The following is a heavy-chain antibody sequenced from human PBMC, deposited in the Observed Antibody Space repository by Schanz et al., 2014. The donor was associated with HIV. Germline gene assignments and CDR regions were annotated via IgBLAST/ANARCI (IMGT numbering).Heavy chain of an antibody. V-gene: IGHV1-69*01. CDR1: GGTFRTYA. J-gene: IGHJ6*02. Sequence: QVQLVQSGAEVKKPGSSVKVSCKTLGGTFRTYAVSWVRQAPGQGLEWMGGIVPIFGTTNYAQRFQGRVSITADESTSTAYMELSGLRSEDTAVYYCTRAYCGADCSRFYYYGTDVGGQGTTVTVSS. CDR2: IVPIFGTT. D-gene: IGHD2-21*02. CDR3: TRAYCGADCSRFYYYGTDV.